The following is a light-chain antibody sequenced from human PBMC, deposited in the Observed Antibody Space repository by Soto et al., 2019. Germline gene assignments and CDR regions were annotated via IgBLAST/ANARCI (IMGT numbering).Light chain of an antibody. CDR3: GSYTRSSTLVV. CDR2: DVS. Sequence: QSVLTQFASVSGSPGQSITISCTGTSSDVGGYNYVSWYQQHPGKAPKLMIYDVSNRPSGVSNRFSGSKSGNTASLTISGVHADDEEDYYCGSYTRSSTLVVFGGGTKVTVL. V-gene: IGLV2-14*01. J-gene: IGLJ2*01. CDR1: SSDVGGYNY.